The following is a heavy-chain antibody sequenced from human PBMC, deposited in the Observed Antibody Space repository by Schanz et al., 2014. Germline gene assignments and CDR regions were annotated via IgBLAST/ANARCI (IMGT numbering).Heavy chain of an antibody. Sequence: EVQLVESGGGLVQPGRSLRLSCAASGFTFDDYAMHWVRQAPGKGLEWVSGISWNSGSIGYADSVKGRFTISRDNSKNTLYLQMNSLRAEDTAVYYCAKQDGYIVVVPVDYWGQGTLVTVSS. CDR1: GFTFDDYA. J-gene: IGHJ4*02. D-gene: IGHD2-2*01. V-gene: IGHV3-9*01. CDR2: ISWNSGSI. CDR3: AKQDGYIVVVPVDY.